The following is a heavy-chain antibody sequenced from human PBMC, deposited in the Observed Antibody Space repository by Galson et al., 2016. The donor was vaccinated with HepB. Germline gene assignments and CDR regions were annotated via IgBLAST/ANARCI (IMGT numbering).Heavy chain of an antibody. Sequence: SLRLSCAASGFTFSQFAVHWVRQAPGKGLEWVAVISYDGRKTYYTDSVKGRFTVSRDDSKNTLYLQMDTLRPEDTSVYYCARDQKYSGTDFYYVMDVWGKGATVTVSS. J-gene: IGHJ6*04. CDR3: ARDQKYSGTDFYYVMDV. V-gene: IGHV3-30*04. CDR1: GFTFSQFA. CDR2: ISYDGRKT. D-gene: IGHD1-7*01.